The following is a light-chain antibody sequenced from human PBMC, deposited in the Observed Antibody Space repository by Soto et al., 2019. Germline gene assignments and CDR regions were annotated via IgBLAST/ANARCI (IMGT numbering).Light chain of an antibody. Sequence: QSVLTQPASVSGSPGQSITISCTGTSSDIGSYNRVSWYQQHPGKAPKLMIYEDTQRPSRVSNRFSGSKSGNTASLTITGLQAEDEADYYCCPYAGPTIFVVFGGGTKLTVL. V-gene: IGLV2-23*02. CDR2: EDT. CDR1: SSDIGSYNR. J-gene: IGLJ2*01. CDR3: CPYAGPTIFVV.